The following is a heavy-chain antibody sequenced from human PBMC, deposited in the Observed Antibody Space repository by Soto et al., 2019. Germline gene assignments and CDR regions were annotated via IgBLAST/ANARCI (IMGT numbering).Heavy chain of an antibody. CDR2: ISSNGGST. J-gene: IGHJ6*02. D-gene: IGHD3-9*01. CDR1: GFTFSSYA. V-gene: IGHV3-64D*08. Sequence: GGSLRLSCSASGFTFSSYAMHWVRQAPGKGLEYVSAISSNGGSTYYADSVKGRFTISRDNSKNTLYLQMSSLRAEDTAVYYCVLRYFDWLSGLDYYGMYVWGQGTTVTVS. CDR3: VLRYFDWLSGLDYYGMYV.